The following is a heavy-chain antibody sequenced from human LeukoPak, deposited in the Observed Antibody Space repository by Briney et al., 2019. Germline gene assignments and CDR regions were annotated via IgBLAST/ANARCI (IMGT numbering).Heavy chain of an antibody. CDR1: GGTFSIYA. J-gene: IGHJ4*02. Sequence: SVKVSCKASGGTFSIYAISWVRQAPGQGLEWMGGIIPIFGTANYAQKFQGRVTITADESTSTAYMELSRLRSEDTAVYYCARVNYYDSSGYYLFDYWGQGTLVTVSS. V-gene: IGHV1-69*01. CDR3: ARVNYYDSSGYYLFDY. CDR2: IIPIFGTA. D-gene: IGHD3-22*01.